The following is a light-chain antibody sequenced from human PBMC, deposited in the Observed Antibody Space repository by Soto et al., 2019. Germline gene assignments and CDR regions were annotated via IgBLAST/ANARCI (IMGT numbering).Light chain of an antibody. CDR2: GAS. V-gene: IGKV3-15*01. CDR3: QQYFEWPPMT. CDR1: ETVATN. Sequence: VMTQSPATLSVSPGERATLSCWASETVATNLAWYQQKPGQAPRLLISGASTRAAGISDRFRGSGSGTEFTRTICSLRSEESAIYYCQQYFEWPPMTFGQGTKV. J-gene: IGKJ1*01.